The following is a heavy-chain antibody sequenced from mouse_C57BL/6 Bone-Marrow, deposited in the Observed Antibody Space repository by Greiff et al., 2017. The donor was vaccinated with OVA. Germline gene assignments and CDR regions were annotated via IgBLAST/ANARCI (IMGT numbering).Heavy chain of an antibody. D-gene: IGHD1-1*01. Sequence: VQLQQSGAELVRPGSSVKLSCKASGYTFTSYWMDWVKQRPGQGLEWIGNIYPSDSETHYNQKFKDKATLTVDKSSSTAYMQLSSLTSEDSAVYYCARAAVVAPYAMDYWGQGTSVTVSS. J-gene: IGHJ4*01. CDR3: ARAAVVAPYAMDY. CDR2: IYPSDSET. V-gene: IGHV1-61*01. CDR1: GYTFTSYW.